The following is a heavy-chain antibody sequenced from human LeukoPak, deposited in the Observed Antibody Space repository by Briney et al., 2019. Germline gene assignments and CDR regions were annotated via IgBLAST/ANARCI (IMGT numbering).Heavy chain of an antibody. CDR3: ARTYRGVFDY. CDR2: INWNGGST. Sequence: GGSLRLSCAASGFTFDVYGMSWVRHAPGKGLEWVSGINWNGGSTGYADSVKGRFTISRDNAKNSLYLQMNSLRAEDTALYYCARTYRGVFDYWGQGTLVTVSS. J-gene: IGHJ4*02. V-gene: IGHV3-20*04. D-gene: IGHD1-26*01. CDR1: GFTFDVYG.